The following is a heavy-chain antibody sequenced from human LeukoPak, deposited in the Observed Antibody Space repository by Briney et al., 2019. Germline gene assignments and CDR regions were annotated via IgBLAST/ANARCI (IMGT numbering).Heavy chain of an antibody. Sequence: GESLKISCKGSGYRFTTYWIGWVRQMPGKGLEWMGIIYPGDSDTRYSPSFQGQVTISADKSISTAYLQWSSLKASDTAMHYCARSFEMATSSIDYWGQGTLVTVSS. V-gene: IGHV5-51*01. D-gene: IGHD5-24*01. CDR2: IYPGDSDT. CDR1: GYRFTTYW. J-gene: IGHJ4*02. CDR3: ARSFEMATSSIDY.